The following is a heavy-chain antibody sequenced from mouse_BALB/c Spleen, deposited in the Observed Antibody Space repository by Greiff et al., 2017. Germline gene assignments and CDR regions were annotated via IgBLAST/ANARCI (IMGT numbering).Heavy chain of an antibody. CDR3: AKGDRAFDY. J-gene: IGHJ2*01. D-gene: IGHD3-3*01. Sequence: QVQLQQSGPELVKPGASVKISCKASGYAFSSSWMNWVKQRPGQGLEWIGRIYPGDGDTNYNGKFKGKAILTADKSSSTAYMQLSSLTSVDSAVYFCAKGDRAFDYWGQGTTLTVSS. V-gene: IGHV1-82*01. CDR1: GYAFSSSW. CDR2: IYPGDGDT.